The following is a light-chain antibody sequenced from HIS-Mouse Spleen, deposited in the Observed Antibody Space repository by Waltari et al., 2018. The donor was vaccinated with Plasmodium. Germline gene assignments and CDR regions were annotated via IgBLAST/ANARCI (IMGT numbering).Light chain of an antibody. Sequence: SYELTQPPSVSVSAGQTARINCSGDAVPKKYAYWYQQKSGQAPVLVIYEDSKRPSGIPERFSGSSSGTMATLTISGAQVEDEADYYCYSTDSSGNHRVFGGGTKLTVL. J-gene: IGLJ3*02. V-gene: IGLV3-10*01. CDR2: EDS. CDR1: AVPKKY. CDR3: YSTDSSGNHRV.